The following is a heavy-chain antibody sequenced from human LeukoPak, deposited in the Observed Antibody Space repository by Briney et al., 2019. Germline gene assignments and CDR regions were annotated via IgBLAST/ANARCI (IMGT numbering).Heavy chain of an antibody. CDR2: IYYSGST. Sequence: SETLSLTCTVSGGSISSGGYYWSWIRQHPGKGLEWIGYIYYSGSTYYNPSLKSRVTISVDTSKNQFSLKLSSVTAADTAVYYCATVPGVGATYFDCWGQGTLVTVSS. CDR1: GGSISSGGYY. CDR3: ATVPGVGATYFDC. J-gene: IGHJ4*02. D-gene: IGHD1-26*01. V-gene: IGHV4-31*03.